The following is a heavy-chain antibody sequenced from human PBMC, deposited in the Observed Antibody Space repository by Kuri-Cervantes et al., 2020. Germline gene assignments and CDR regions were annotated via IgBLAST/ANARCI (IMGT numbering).Heavy chain of an antibody. CDR3: ARTNYYGSGLFYKNNWFDP. D-gene: IGHD3-10*01. CDR1: GGSVSSGSYH. V-gene: IGHV4-61*01. J-gene: IGHJ5*02. Sequence: SETLSLTCTVSGGSVSSGSYHWSWIRQPPGKGLEWIRYIYYSGSTNYNPSLKSRVTISVDTSKNQFSLKLSSVTAADTAMYYCARTNYYGSGLFYKNNWFDPWGQGILVTVSS. CDR2: IYYSGST.